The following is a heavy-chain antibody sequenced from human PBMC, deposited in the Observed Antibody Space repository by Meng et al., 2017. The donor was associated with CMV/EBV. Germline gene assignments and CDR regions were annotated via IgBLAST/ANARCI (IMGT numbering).Heavy chain of an antibody. J-gene: IGHJ6*02. CDR2: TYYRSNWYN. CDR3: ASDRYFSSISCYWFGMDV. D-gene: IGHD2-2*01. V-gene: IGHV6-1*01. CDR1: GDSVSSNSAA. Sequence: SCAISGDSVSSNSAAWNWLRQSPSRGLEWLGRTYYRSNWYNDYAVSVKRRITINPDTSKTQFPLQPNSVTHDDTAVYYCASDRYFSSISCYWFGMDVWGQGTTVTVSS.